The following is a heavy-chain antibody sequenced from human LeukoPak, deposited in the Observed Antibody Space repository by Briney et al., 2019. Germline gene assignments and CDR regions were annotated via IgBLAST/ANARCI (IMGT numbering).Heavy chain of an antibody. CDR3: ARVGYGPAPYYYYGMDV. CDR2: IYPGDSDT. D-gene: IGHD5-18*01. CDR1: GYSFTSYW. Sequence: GGSLKISCKGSGYSFTSYWIGWVRQMPGKGLEWMGIIYPGDSDTRYSPSFQGQVTISADKSISTAYLQWSSLKASDTAMYYCARVGYGPAPYYYYGMDVWGQGTTVTVSS. V-gene: IGHV5-51*01. J-gene: IGHJ6*02.